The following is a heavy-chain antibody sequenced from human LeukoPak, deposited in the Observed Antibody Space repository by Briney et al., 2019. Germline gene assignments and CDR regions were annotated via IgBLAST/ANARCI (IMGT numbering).Heavy chain of an antibody. V-gene: IGHV1-18*01. CDR3: AIEGPGELDPTFDY. D-gene: IGHD1-26*01. J-gene: IGHJ4*02. Sequence: ASVKVSCKASGYTFTNYGISWVRQAPGQGLEWMAWISPYNGNTKYAQKSQGRVTMTTDTSTSTAYMELRSLGSDDTAVYYCAIEGPGELDPTFDYWGQGTLVTVSS. CDR1: GYTFTNYG. CDR2: ISPYNGNT.